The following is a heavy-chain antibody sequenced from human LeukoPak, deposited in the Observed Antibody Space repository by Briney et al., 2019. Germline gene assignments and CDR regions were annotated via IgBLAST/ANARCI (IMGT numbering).Heavy chain of an antibody. J-gene: IGHJ4*02. Sequence: GGSLRLSCAASGFTFSPAWMHWVRQAPGEGLEWASRINNDGSCINYAESVKGRFTLSRDNTKNTLTLQMNSLRAEDTAVYFCVRDGSAYNFDYWGQGVLVTVSS. D-gene: IGHD5-24*01. V-gene: IGHV3-74*01. CDR1: GFTFSPAW. CDR2: INNDGSCI. CDR3: VRDGSAYNFDY.